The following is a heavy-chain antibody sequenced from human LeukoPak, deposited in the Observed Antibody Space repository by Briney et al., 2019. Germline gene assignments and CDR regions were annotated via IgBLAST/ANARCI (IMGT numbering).Heavy chain of an antibody. CDR3: ARGHYGDTYGLDV. CDR2: ISSSSRYI. CDR1: GFTFSSYS. Sequence: GGSLRLSCAASGFTFSSYSMNWVRQAPGKGLEWVSSISSSSRYIYDADSVKGRLTISRDNAKNSLYLQMNSLRAEDTAVYYCARGHYGDTYGLDVWGQGTTVTVSS. J-gene: IGHJ6*02. D-gene: IGHD4-17*01. V-gene: IGHV3-21*01.